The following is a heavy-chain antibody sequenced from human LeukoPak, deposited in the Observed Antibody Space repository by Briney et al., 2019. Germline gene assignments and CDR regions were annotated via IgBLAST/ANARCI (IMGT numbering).Heavy chain of an antibody. D-gene: IGHD4-17*01. CDR1: GGSISTYY. V-gene: IGHV4-59*01. Sequence: PSETLSLTCTVSGGSISTYYWSWLRQPPGKGLEWIGYIYYSGSTNYNPSLRSRVTISVDTSKNQFSLKLSSVTAADTAVYYCARGHGDYLRAFFDYWGQGTLVTVSS. J-gene: IGHJ4*02. CDR3: ARGHGDYLRAFFDY. CDR2: IYYSGST.